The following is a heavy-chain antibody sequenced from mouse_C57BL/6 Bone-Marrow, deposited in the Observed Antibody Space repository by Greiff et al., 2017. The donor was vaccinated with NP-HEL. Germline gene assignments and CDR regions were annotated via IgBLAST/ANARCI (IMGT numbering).Heavy chain of an antibody. J-gene: IGHJ2*01. CDR3: ARHYDYDLDY. CDR1: GFTFSSYG. V-gene: IGHV5-6*02. Sequence: DVKLVESGGDLVKPGGSLKLSCAASGFTFSSYGMSWVRQTPDKRLEWVATISSGGSYTYYPDSVKGRFTISRDNAKNTLYLQMSSLKSEDIAMYYCARHYDYDLDYWGQGTTLTVSS. D-gene: IGHD2-4*01. CDR2: ISSGGSYT.